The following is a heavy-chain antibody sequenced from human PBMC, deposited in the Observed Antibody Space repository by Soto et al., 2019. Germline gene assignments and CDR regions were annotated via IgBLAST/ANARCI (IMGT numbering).Heavy chain of an antibody. J-gene: IGHJ5*02. CDR2: IYHSGST. V-gene: IGHV4-30-2*01. D-gene: IGHD2-15*01. CDR1: GGSISSGGYS. Sequence: QLQLQESGSGLVKPSQTLSLTCAVSGGSISSGGYSWSWIRQPPGKGLEWIGYIYHSGSTYYNPSLKSRVTIXXXXXXXXXXXXXXXXXXXXXXXXXXARASGVVVAATRHNWFDPWGQGTLVTVSS. CDR3: ARASGVVVAATRHNWFDP.